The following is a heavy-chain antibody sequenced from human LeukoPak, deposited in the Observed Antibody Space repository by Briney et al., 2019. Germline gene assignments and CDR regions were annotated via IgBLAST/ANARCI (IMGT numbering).Heavy chain of an antibody. Sequence: SETLSLTCTVAGGSIDSYYWSWIRQPPGKGLEWIGYIYYTGSTEYHPSLKSRVTISLDTSKNQFSLKLTPVTAADTAVYYCAIVYQSAEYYFDYWRQGNLVSVSS. CDR3: AIVYQSAEYYFDY. V-gene: IGHV4-59*01. J-gene: IGHJ4*02. CDR1: GGSIDSYY. CDR2: IYYTGST. D-gene: IGHD2-2*01.